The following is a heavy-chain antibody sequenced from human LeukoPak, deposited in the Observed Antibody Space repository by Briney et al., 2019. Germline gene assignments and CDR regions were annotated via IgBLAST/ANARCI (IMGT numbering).Heavy chain of an antibody. Sequence: PGGSLRLSCAASGFTFSSYEMTWVRQAPGKGLVWVSRIKSDGSTNYADSVKGRFTISRDNAKNTVSLQMNSLRPEDTGVYYCARVPSEIGGYYPEYFRHWGQGTLVTVSS. CDR2: IKSDGST. D-gene: IGHD3-22*01. CDR3: ARVPSEIGGYYPEYFRH. V-gene: IGHV3-74*01. CDR1: GFTFSSYE. J-gene: IGHJ1*01.